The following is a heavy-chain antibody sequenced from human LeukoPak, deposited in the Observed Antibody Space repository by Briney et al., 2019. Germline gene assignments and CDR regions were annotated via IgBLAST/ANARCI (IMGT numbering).Heavy chain of an antibody. V-gene: IGHV3-33*01. CDR1: GFTFSSYG. Sequence: GGSLRLSCAASGFTFSSYGMHWVRQAPGKGLEWVAVIWYDGSNKYYADSVKGRFTISRDNSKNTLYLQINSLRAEDTAVYYCARTTRAMVANFDYWGQGTLVTVSS. CDR3: ARTTRAMVANFDY. CDR2: IWYDGSNK. J-gene: IGHJ4*02. D-gene: IGHD5-18*01.